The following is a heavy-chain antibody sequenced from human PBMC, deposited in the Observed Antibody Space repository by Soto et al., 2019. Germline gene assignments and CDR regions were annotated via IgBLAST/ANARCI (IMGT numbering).Heavy chain of an antibody. CDR3: ARDRISYSGYVQPDY. CDR1: GGSISSGDYY. J-gene: IGHJ4*02. V-gene: IGHV4-30-4*01. Sequence: SETLSLTCTVSGGSISSGDYYWSWIRQPPGKGLEWIGYIYYSGSTYYNPSLKSRVTISVDTSKNQFSLKLSSVTAADTAVYYCARDRISYSGYVQPDYWGQGTLVTVSS. CDR2: IYYSGST. D-gene: IGHD5-12*01.